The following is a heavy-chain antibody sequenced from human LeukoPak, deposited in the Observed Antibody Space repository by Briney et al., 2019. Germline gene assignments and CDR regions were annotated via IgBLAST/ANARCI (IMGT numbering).Heavy chain of an antibody. V-gene: IGHV4-4*07. CDR2: IYTCGST. CDR1: SRFISSYY. J-gene: IGHJ3*02. D-gene: IGHD3-3*01. CDR3: ARWENHVLRFLEWYNTGAFDI. Sequence: PGDPVSLLCSVWSRFISSYYGRWMPGPGGGAREWIGRIYTCGSTNYNPTLKSRVTMSVDTSKNQFSLKLISVTAADTAVYYCARWENHVLRFLEWYNTGAFDIWGQGTMVTVSS.